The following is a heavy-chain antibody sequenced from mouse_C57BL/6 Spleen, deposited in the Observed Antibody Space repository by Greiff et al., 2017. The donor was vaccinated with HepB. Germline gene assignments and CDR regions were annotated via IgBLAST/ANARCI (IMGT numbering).Heavy chain of an antibody. J-gene: IGHJ4*01. CDR2: INPYNGDT. V-gene: IGHV1-20*01. Sequence: VQLQQSGPELVKPGDSVKISCKASGYSFTGYFMNWVMQSHGKSLEWIGRINPYNGDTFYNQKFKGKATLTVDKSSSTAHMELRSLTSEDSAVYYCARGSTVVAPYAMDYWGQGTSVTVSS. D-gene: IGHD1-1*01. CDR3: ARGSTVVAPYAMDY. CDR1: GYSFTGYF.